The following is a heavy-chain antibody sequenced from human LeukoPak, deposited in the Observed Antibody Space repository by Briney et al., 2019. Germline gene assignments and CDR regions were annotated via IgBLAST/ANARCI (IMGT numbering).Heavy chain of an antibody. V-gene: IGHV3-23*01. J-gene: IGHJ6*02. Sequence: GASLRLSCAASGFTFSSYAMSWVRQAPGKGLEWVSAISGSGGSTYYADPVKGRFTISRDNSKNTLYLQMNSLRAEDTAVYYCAKDGRGATMFYYGMDVWGQGTTVTVSS. CDR2: ISGSGGST. CDR1: GFTFSSYA. D-gene: IGHD1-26*01. CDR3: AKDGRGATMFYYGMDV.